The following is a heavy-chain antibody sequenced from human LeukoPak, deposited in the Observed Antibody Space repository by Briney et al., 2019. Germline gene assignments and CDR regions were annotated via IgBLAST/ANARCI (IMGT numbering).Heavy chain of an antibody. Sequence: GGSLRLSCAVSGFAFSDYYMSWIRQAPGEGLEWVSYISSSGITIYYADSVKGRFTVSRDNAKDSLYLQMNSLRAEDTAVYYCTTLRTSGWYQDSWGQGTLVTVSS. CDR1: GFAFSDYY. CDR3: TTLRTSGWYQDS. D-gene: IGHD6-19*01. J-gene: IGHJ4*02. CDR2: ISSSGITI. V-gene: IGHV3-11*01.